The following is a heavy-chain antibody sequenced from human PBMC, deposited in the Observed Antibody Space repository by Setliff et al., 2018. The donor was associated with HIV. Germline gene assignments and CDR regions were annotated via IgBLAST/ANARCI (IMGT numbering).Heavy chain of an antibody. V-gene: IGHV1-69*13. J-gene: IGHJ4*02. Sequence: SVKVSRKASGGTFSSYAISWVRQAPGQGLDWMGGIIPVFGTTNYAQKFQGRVTITADESTSTAYMELSSLRSEDTAVYYCARGGVYYYDSSGWSMDYWGQGTLVTVSS. CDR2: IIPVFGTT. CDR1: GGTFSSYA. CDR3: ARGGVYYYDSSGWSMDY. D-gene: IGHD3-22*01.